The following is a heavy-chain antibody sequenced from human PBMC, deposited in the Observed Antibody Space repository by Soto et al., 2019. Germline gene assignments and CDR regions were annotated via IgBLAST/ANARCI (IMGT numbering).Heavy chain of an antibody. CDR1: GFKFSNYA. J-gene: IGHJ4*02. V-gene: IGHV3-23*01. D-gene: IGHD3-16*01. CDR3: AKDRRAGGNSAFYFDF. CDR2: ISATGVGT. Sequence: GGSLRLSCAASGFKFSNYAMSWVRQAPGKGLEWVSLISATGVGTYYADSVKGRFTISRDNSHNTLYLQVHSLTAEDTAVYYCAKDRRAGGNSAFYFDFWGQGAKITVSS.